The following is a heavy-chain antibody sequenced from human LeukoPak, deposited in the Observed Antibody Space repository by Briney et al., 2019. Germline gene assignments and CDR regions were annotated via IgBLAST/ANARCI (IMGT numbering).Heavy chain of an antibody. D-gene: IGHD3-3*01. CDR3: ARDWSGYDF. Sequence: PSETLSLTCSVSGGSISSHYWSWIRQPPGKGSEWIGYIYYTGNTNYNPSLKSRLTMSVDTSKNQFSLRLKSVTAADTAVYYCARDWSGYDFWGQGTLVTVSS. V-gene: IGHV4-59*11. CDR2: IYYTGNT. CDR1: GGSISSHY. J-gene: IGHJ4*02.